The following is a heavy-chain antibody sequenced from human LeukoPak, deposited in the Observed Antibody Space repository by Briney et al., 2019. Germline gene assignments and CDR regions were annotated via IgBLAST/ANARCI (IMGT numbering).Heavy chain of an antibody. CDR1: GYTFTSYY. D-gene: IGHD1-26*01. V-gene: IGHV1-46*01. CDR3: ARDNSVGDNAWWFDP. J-gene: IGHJ5*02. CDR2: INPTGGST. Sequence: ASVTVSCKASGYTFTSYYMHWVRQAPGQGLEWMGLINPTGGSTGYAQKFQGRVTMTRDMSTSTDYMELSSLRSEDTAIYYCARDNSVGDNAWWFDPWGQGTLVTVSS.